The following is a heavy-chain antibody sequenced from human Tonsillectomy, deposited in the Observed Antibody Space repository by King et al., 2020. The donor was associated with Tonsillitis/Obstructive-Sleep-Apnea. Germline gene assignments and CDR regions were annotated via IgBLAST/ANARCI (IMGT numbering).Heavy chain of an antibody. V-gene: IGHV4-59*01. CDR2: ISYSGFT. CDR3: ARSHGGY. CDR1: GGSISTYY. J-gene: IGHJ4*02. Sequence: QLQESGPGLVKSSETLSLTCTVSGGSISTYYWNWGRQPPGKGVEWIGYISYSGFTKYNPSLKSRVTISVDTSKNQFSLKLTSLTAAETAVYYCARSHGGYWGQGTLVTVSS.